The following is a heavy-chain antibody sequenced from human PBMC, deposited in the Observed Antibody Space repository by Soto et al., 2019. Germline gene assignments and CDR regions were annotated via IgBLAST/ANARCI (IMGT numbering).Heavy chain of an antibody. CDR2: IYYDGST. D-gene: IGHD3-16*01. J-gene: IGHJ3*02. CDR1: GGSISSWSFN. CDR3: ARFFGNAFDI. V-gene: IGHV4-39*01. Sequence: SETLSLDCSGSGGSISSWSFNWDWIRQPPGKGLEWIGTIYYDGSTDYNPSLKSRAIISVDTSKNEFSLKLTSVTAADTAVYYCARFFGNAFDIWGHGTVVTVSS.